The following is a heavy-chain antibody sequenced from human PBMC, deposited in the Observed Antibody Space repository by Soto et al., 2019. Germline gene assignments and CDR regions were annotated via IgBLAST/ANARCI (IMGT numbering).Heavy chain of an antibody. CDR1: GYSFTSYW. V-gene: IGHV5-51*01. Sequence: PGESLKISCKGSGYSFTSYWIGWVRQMPGKGLEWMGIIYPGDSDTRYSPSFQGQVTISADKSISTAYLQWSSLKASDTAMYYCARVQSPYYDILTGPDGAFDYWGQGTLVTVSS. J-gene: IGHJ4*02. CDR3: ARVQSPYYDILTGPDGAFDY. CDR2: IYPGDSDT. D-gene: IGHD3-9*01.